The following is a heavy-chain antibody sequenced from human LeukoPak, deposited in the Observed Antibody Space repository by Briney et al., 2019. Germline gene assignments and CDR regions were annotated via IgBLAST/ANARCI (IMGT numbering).Heavy chain of an antibody. J-gene: IGHJ4*02. V-gene: IGHV1-69*13. CDR2: IIPIFGTA. CDR1: GGTFSSYA. Sequence: SVKVSCKASGGTFSSYAISWVRQAPGQGLEWVGGIIPIFGTANYAQKFQGRVTITADESTSTAYMELSSLRSEDTAVYYCARDQGIAARPELDYWGQGTLVTVSS. CDR3: ARDQGIAARPELDY. D-gene: IGHD6-6*01.